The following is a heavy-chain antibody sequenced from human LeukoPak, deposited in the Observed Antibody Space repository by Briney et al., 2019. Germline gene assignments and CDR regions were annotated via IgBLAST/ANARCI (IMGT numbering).Heavy chain of an antibody. J-gene: IGHJ4*02. D-gene: IGHD1-26*01. CDR2: INPSGGST. CDR3: ARAGAIVGRFDY. Sequence: ASVKVSCKASGYTFSSYYMHWVRQAPGQGLEWMGIINPSGGSTNYAQQFQGRVTMTRDTSTTTVYMELSSLRSEDTAVYYCARAGAIVGRFDYWGQGALVTVSS. V-gene: IGHV1-46*01. CDR1: GYTFSSYY.